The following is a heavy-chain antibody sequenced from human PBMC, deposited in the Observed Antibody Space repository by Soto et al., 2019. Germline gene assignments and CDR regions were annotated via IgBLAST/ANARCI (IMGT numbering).Heavy chain of an antibody. V-gene: IGHV4-59*01. CDR2: IYYSGST. Sequence: WTWIRQPPGKGLEWIGYIYYSGSTNSNPSLKTRVTMTVDTSKNQFSLKVSSVTAADTAVYYCARGYDWFDPWGQGTLVTVSS. J-gene: IGHJ5*02. CDR3: ARGYDWFDP. D-gene: IGHD5-18*01.